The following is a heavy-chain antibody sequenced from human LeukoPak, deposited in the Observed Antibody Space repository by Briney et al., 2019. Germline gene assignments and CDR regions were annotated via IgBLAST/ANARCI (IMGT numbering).Heavy chain of an antibody. CDR1: GFTVSSNY. J-gene: IGHJ6*02. CDR3: ARDRVVPAAMGRVYYYGMDV. CDR2: IYSGGST. Sequence: GGSLRLSCAASGFTVSSNYVSWVRQAPGKGLEWVSVIYSGGSTYYADSVKGRFTISRHNSKNTLYLQMNSLRAEDTAVYYCARDRVVPAAMGRVYYYGMDVWGQGTTVTVSS. D-gene: IGHD2-2*01. V-gene: IGHV3-53*04.